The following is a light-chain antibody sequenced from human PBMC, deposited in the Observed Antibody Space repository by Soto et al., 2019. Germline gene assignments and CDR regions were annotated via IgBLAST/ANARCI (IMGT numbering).Light chain of an antibody. J-gene: IGKJ1*01. CDR1: QSVSSY. V-gene: IGKV3-11*01. CDR2: DAS. CDR3: QQRQSWPRT. Sequence: EIVLTQSPATLSLSPGERATLSCMASQSVSSYLAWYQQKPGQAPRLLIYDASNRATGIPARFSGSGSGTDFTLTISSLEPEDFAVYYCQQRQSWPRTFGQGTKVDIK.